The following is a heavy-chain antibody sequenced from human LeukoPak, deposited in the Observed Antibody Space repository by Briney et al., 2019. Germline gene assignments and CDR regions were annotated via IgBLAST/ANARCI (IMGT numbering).Heavy chain of an antibody. CDR1: GFTFSNYG. Sequence: GGSLRLSCSASGFTFSNYGMHWVRQAPGKGLEWVALIWYDGSKKNYADSVKGRFTISRDNSKNTLYPQMNSLSPEDTAVFYCAKELGSGSHDLFFFDSWGQGTLVTVSS. J-gene: IGHJ4*02. D-gene: IGHD1-26*01. CDR3: AKELGSGSHDLFFFDS. CDR2: IWYDGSKK. V-gene: IGHV3-33*06.